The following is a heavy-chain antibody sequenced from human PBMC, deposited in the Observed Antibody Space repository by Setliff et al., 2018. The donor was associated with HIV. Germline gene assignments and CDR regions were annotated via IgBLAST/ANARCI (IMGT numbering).Heavy chain of an antibody. Sequence: PGESLKISCAAFGFTFSSDGMHWVRQAPGKGLEWVGFIRNDGSTTDYADSVKGRFTISRGNSKNTLYLQLNSLRAEDTAVYYCAKDLGRVDWFDPWGQGTLVTVSS. CDR2: IRNDGSTT. CDR1: GFTFSSDG. J-gene: IGHJ5*02. CDR3: AKDLGRVDWFDP. V-gene: IGHV3-30*02. D-gene: IGHD1-26*01.